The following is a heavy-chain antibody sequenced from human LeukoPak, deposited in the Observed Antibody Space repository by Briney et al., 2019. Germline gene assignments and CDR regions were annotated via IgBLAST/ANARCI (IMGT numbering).Heavy chain of an antibody. V-gene: IGHV3-64*01. J-gene: IGHJ6*02. CDR2: ISSNGGST. CDR1: GFTFSSYA. CDR3: ARSGYYYGMDV. Sequence: GGSLRLSCAASGFTFSSYAMRWVRQAPGKGLEYVSAISSNGGSTYYANSVKGRFTISRDNSKNTQYLQMGSLRAEDMAVYYCARSGYYYGMDVWGQGTTVTVSS.